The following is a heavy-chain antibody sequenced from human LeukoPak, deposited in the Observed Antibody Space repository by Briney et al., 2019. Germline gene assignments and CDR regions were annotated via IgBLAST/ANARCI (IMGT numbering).Heavy chain of an antibody. J-gene: IGHJ2*01. V-gene: IGHV4-34*01. CDR1: GGSFSGYY. Sequence: SETLSLTXAVYGGSFSGYYWSWIRQPPGKGLEWIGEINHSGSTNYNPSLKSRVTISVDTSKNQFSLKLSSVTAADTAVYYCAREGEQWLVRDWYFDLWGRGTLVTVSS. CDR3: AREGEQWLVRDWYFDL. CDR2: INHSGST. D-gene: IGHD6-19*01.